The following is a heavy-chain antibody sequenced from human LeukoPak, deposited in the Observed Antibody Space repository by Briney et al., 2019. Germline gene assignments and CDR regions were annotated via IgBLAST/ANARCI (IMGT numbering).Heavy chain of an antibody. CDR1: GFTFSTYA. V-gene: IGHV3-23*01. CDR2: ISASGGTT. CDR3: AKVRDSATVTGRFDN. D-gene: IGHD4-17*01. Sequence: AGGSLRLSCAASGFTFSTYAMSWVRQAPGKGLEWVSGISASGGTTYYADSVKGRFTISRDKSKNTLYLQMDSLRAEDTAVYYCAKVRDSATVTGRFDNWGQGTMVTVSS. J-gene: IGHJ5*02.